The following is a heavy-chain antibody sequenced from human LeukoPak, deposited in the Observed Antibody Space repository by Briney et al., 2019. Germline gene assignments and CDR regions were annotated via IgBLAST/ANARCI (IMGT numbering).Heavy chain of an antibody. Sequence: GGPLKSSGKASGSRFTNYWIGGLRKMPGKGLEWMGLIYPDDSDTRYNPTFQGQVTISADKSISTAYLQWSGLKASDTAMYYCAIGGDYTTSWYRCFDYWGQGALVTVSS. CDR1: GSRFTNYW. D-gene: IGHD2-2*02. CDR3: AIGGDYTTSWYRCFDY. V-gene: IGHV5-51*01. CDR2: IYPDDSDT. J-gene: IGHJ4*02.